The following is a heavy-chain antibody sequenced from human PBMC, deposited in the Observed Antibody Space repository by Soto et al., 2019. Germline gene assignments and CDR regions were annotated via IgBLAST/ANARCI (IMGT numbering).Heavy chain of an antibody. CDR2: IYYSGST. D-gene: IGHD3-3*01. CDR1: GGYISSYD. CDR3: AGEGRDFWSGGGVDP. V-gene: IGHV4-59*01. J-gene: IGHJ5*02. Sequence: SETLSLTCTVSGGYISSYDWSWIRQPPGKGLEWIGYIYYSGSTNYNPSLKSRVTISVDTSKNQFSLKLSSVTAADTAVYYCAGEGRDFWSGGGVDPWGQGTLVTVSS.